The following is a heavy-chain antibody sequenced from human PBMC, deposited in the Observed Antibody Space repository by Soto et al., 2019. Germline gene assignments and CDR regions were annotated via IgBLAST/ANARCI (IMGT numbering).Heavy chain of an antibody. J-gene: IGHJ5*02. D-gene: IGHD2-21*02. V-gene: IGHV4-39*01. CDR2: IYYSGST. CDR3: ASLVLSYCGGDCYSP. Sequence: SETLSLTCTVSGGSISSSSYYWGWIRQPPGKGLEWIGSIYYSGSTYYNPSLKSRVTISVDTSKNLFSLKLSSVTAADTAVYYCASLVLSYCGGDCYSPWGQGTLVTSPQ. CDR1: GGSISSSSYY.